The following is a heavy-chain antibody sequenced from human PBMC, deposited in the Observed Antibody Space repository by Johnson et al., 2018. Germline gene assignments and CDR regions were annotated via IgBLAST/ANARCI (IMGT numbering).Heavy chain of an antibody. V-gene: IGHV3-48*04. Sequence: VQLVQSGGGLVQPGGSLRLSCAASGFTFSSYSMNWVRQAPGKGLEWLSYISGSSSSINYADSVKGRFTMAKDNAKNTLFLQMNSLGAEDTAVYFCAKDQGDYYGSGNAFDIWGQGTMVTVSS. J-gene: IGHJ3*02. CDR3: AKDQGDYYGSGNAFDI. CDR1: GFTFSSYS. CDR2: ISGSSSSI. D-gene: IGHD3-10*01.